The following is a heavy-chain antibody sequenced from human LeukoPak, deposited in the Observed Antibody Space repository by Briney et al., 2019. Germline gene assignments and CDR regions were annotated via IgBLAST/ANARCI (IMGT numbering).Heavy chain of an antibody. CDR1: GFTFSSYS. Sequence: PGGSLRLSCAASGFTFSSYSMNWVRQAPGKGLEWVSYISSSSSTIYYADSVKGRFTISRDNAKNSLYLQMNSLRAEDTAVYYCATVPDVTYYYGSESYYDWGQGTLVTVSS. CDR2: ISSSSSTI. D-gene: IGHD3-10*01. V-gene: IGHV3-48*01. J-gene: IGHJ4*02. CDR3: ATVPDVTYYYGSESYYD.